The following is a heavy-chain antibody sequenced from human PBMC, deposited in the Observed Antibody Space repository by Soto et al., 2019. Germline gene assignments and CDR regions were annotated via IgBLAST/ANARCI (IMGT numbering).Heavy chain of an antibody. CDR1: GFTFSSYA. CDR2: ISGSGGST. D-gene: IGHD3-22*01. Sequence: GGSLRLSCAASGFTFSSYAMSWVRQAPGKGLEWVSAISGSGGSTYYADSVKGRFTISRDNSKNTLYLQMNSLRAEDTAVYYCAKDVAPYYDSSGYYPYWGQGTLVTVSS. V-gene: IGHV3-23*01. CDR3: AKDVAPYYDSSGYYPY. J-gene: IGHJ4*02.